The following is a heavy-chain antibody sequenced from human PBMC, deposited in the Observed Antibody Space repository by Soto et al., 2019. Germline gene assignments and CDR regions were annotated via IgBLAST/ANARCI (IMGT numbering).Heavy chain of an antibody. D-gene: IGHD2-2*01. CDR3: ARDLSSCSIARCYSYYYGIDV. J-gene: IGHJ6*02. CDR1: GFNFSRYW. CDR2: SNSDGSRT. Sequence: EVQLVESGGGLVQPGGSLRLSCSASGFNFSRYWTHWVRQVPGRGLVWVSHSNSDGSRTTYADSVKGRFTISRDNAKNTLYLQMNSLRAEDTAVYYCARDLSSCSIARCYSYYYGIDVWGQGTTVTVSS. V-gene: IGHV3-74*01.